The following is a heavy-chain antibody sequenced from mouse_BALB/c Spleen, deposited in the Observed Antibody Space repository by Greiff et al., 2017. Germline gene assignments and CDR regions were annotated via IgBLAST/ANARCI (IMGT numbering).Heavy chain of an antibody. J-gene: IGHJ3*01. Sequence: VQGVESGPGLVAPSQSLSITCTVSGFSLSRYSVHWVRQPPGKGLEWLGMIWGGGSTDYNSALKSRLSISKDNSKSQVFLKMNSLQTDDTAMYYGARKGKNDGYPAWFAYWGQGTLVTVSA. CDR3: ARKGKNDGYPAWFAY. CDR2: IWGGGST. CDR1: GFSLSRYS. V-gene: IGHV2-6-4*01. D-gene: IGHD2-3*01.